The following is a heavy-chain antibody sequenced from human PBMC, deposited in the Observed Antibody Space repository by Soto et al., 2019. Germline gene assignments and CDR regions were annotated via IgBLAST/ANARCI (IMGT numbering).Heavy chain of an antibody. J-gene: IGHJ6*02. CDR3: ARGNFGLGLLQTPYYYYGMDV. V-gene: IGHV4-30-4*01. CDR1: GGSTSSGGYY. D-gene: IGHD3-22*01. CDR2: IYYSGST. Sequence: SETLSLTCTVSGGSTSSGGYYWSWIRQPPGKGLGWIGSIYYSGSTYCNPSLKSRVTISVDTSKNQFSLKLSSVTAADTAVYYCARGNFGLGLLQTPYYYYGMDVWGQGTTVTVSS.